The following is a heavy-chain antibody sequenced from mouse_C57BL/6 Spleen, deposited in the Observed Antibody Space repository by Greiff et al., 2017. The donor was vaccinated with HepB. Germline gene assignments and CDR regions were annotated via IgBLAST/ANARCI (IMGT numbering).Heavy chain of an antibody. V-gene: IGHV1-50*01. Sequence: QVQLQQSGAELVKPGASVKLSCKASGYTFTSYWMQWVKQRPGQGLEWIGEIDPSDSYTNYNQKFKGKATLTVDTSSSTAYMQLSSLTSEDSAVYYCARGDGSRRYYFDYWGQGTTPTVSS. CDR2: IDPSDSYT. J-gene: IGHJ2*01. D-gene: IGHD1-1*01. CDR3: ARGDGSRRYYFDY. CDR1: GYTFTSYW.